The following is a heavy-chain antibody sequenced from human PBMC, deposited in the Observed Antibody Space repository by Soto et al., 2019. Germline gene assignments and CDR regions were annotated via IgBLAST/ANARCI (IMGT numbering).Heavy chain of an antibody. V-gene: IGHV3-30*03. Sequence: QVQLVESGGGVVQPGRSLRLSCAASGFTFSSAGMHWVRQAPGKGPEWVAVIAYDGSDKYYADSVRGRFTISRDNSKNALYLQMNSLRGEDTAVYYCASLEGYYYYPGVDVWGQGTTVTVSS. CDR3: ASLEGYYYYPGVDV. CDR2: IAYDGSDK. J-gene: IGHJ6*02. CDR1: GFTFSSAG.